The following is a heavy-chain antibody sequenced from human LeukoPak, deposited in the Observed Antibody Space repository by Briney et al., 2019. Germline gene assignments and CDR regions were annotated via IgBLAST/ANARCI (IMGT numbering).Heavy chain of an antibody. V-gene: IGHV3-30*14. J-gene: IGHJ6*03. CDR3: ARGDSSSRSLIYYYYYYMDV. Sequence: PGGSLRLSCAASGFTFSSYAMHWVRQAPGKGLEWVAVISYDGSNKYYADSVKGRFTISRDNSKNTLYLQMNSLRAEDTAVYYCARGDSSSRSLIYYYYYYMDVWGKGTTVTVSS. D-gene: IGHD6-13*01. CDR2: ISYDGSNK. CDR1: GFTFSSYA.